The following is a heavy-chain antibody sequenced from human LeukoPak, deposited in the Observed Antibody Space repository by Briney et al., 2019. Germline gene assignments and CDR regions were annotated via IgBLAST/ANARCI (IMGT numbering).Heavy chain of an antibody. D-gene: IGHD3-16*02. Sequence: PGGSLRLSCAASGFTFSSYWMSWVRQAPGKGLGWVANIKQDGSEKYSVDSVKGRFTISRDNSKNTLYLQMNSLRAEDTAVYYCAKVAGRAFGEVIASRARYYMDVWGKGTTVTVSS. CDR3: AKVAGRAFGEVIASRARYYMDV. CDR2: IKQDGSEK. V-gene: IGHV3-7*03. CDR1: GFTFSSYW. J-gene: IGHJ6*03.